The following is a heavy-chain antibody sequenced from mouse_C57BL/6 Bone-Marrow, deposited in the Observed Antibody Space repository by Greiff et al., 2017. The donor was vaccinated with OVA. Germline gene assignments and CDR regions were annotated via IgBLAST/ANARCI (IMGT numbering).Heavy chain of an antibody. CDR2: IYPGSGNT. V-gene: IGHV1-66*01. CDR1: GYSFTSYY. Sequence: QVQLQQSGPELVKPGASVKISCKASGYSFTSYYIHWVKQRPGQGLEWIGWIYPGSGNTKYNEKFKGKATLTADTSSSTAYMQLSSLTSEDSAVYYCARLRYDYDPWFAYWGQGTLVTVSA. CDR3: ARLRYDYDPWFAY. D-gene: IGHD2-4*01. J-gene: IGHJ3*01.